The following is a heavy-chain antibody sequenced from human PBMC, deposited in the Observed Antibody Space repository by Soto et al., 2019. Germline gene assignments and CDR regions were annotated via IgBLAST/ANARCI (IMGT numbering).Heavy chain of an antibody. CDR2: IYYDGTT. D-gene: IGHD6-19*01. V-gene: IGHV4-59*02. J-gene: IGHJ4*02. CDR1: GGSVSPYY. Sequence: QVQLQESGPGLVKPAETVSLTCTVSGGSVSPYYWTWVRRTPGKGLEWIAYIYYDGTTNYNPSLKSRVTISLDTSNNQFSLRLTSETAADTAVYYCARGRHWLDYWGQGTLLTVSS. CDR3: ARGRHWLDY.